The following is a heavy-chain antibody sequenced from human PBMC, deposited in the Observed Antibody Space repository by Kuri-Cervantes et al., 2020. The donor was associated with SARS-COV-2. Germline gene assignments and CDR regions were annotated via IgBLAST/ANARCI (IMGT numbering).Heavy chain of an antibody. CDR2: IHPSDSDT. D-gene: IGHD3-3*01. Sequence: KVSCKASGYSFTNYWIGWVRQMPGKGLEWMGIIHPSDSDTRYSPSFHGQVTIFADRSNNTAYLQWSSLKASDTAMYYCARLAYTIFGVVIIPIYFDYWGQGTLVTVSS. CDR1: GYSFTNYW. V-gene: IGHV5-51*01. J-gene: IGHJ4*02. CDR3: ARLAYTIFGVVIIPIYFDY.